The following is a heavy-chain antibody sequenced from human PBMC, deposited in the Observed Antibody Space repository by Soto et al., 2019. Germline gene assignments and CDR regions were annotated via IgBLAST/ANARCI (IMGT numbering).Heavy chain of an antibody. Sequence: ASVKVSCKASGYTFTSYGISWVRQAPGQGLEWMGWISAYNGNTNYAQKLQGRVTMTTDTSTSTAYMELRSLRSDDTAVYYCARAARVDQLLWRGHWFDPWGQGTLVTVSS. J-gene: IGHJ5*02. CDR3: ARAARVDQLLWRGHWFDP. V-gene: IGHV1-18*01. CDR2: ISAYNGNT. D-gene: IGHD2-2*01. CDR1: GYTFTSYG.